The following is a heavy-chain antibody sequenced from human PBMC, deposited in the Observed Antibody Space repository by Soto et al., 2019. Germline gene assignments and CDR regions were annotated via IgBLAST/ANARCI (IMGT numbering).Heavy chain of an antibody. V-gene: IGHV3-21*01. CDR1: GFTFSSYS. J-gene: IGHJ6*02. CDR2: ISRSSSYI. Sequence: GGSLRLSCAASGFTFSSYSMNWVRQPPGKGLEWVSSISRSSSYISYADSVKGRFTISRDNAKNSLYLQTNSLRAEVTALYYCARDFVAYYDIVTGYYRHYYYGMDVWGQGTTVTVSS. D-gene: IGHD3-9*01. CDR3: ARDFVAYYDIVTGYYRHYYYGMDV.